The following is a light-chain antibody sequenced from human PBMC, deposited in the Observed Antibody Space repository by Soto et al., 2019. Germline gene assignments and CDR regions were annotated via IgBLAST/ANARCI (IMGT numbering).Light chain of an antibody. CDR2: EDS. CDR3: SSYTSSSTVV. J-gene: IGLJ2*01. V-gene: IGLV2-14*01. CDR1: SSDIGGYKY. Sequence: QSALTQPASVSGSPGQSITISCTGTSSDIGGYKYVSWYQQHPGKAPKLMIYEDSNRPSGVSNRFSGSKSGNTASLTISGLQAEDEAYYYCSSYTSSSTVVFGGGTKLTVL.